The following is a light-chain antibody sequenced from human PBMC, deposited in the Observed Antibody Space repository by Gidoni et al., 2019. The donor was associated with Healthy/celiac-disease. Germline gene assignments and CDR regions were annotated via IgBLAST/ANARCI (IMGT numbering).Light chain of an antibody. V-gene: IGLV2-18*01. J-gene: IGLJ3*02. CDR1: SSDVGSYNR. Sequence: QSALTQPPSVSGSPGQSVTISCTGTSSDVGSYNRVSWYQQPPGTAPKLLIYEVSNRPPGVPDRFSGSKSGNTASLTISGLQAEDEADYYCSLYTSSSTWVVGGGTKLTVL. CDR3: SLYTSSSTWV. CDR2: EVS.